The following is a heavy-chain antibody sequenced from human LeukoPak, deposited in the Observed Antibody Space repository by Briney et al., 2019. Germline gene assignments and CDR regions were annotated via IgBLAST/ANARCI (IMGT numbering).Heavy chain of an antibody. CDR2: LYSGGAT. Sequence: GGSLRLSCAASGFTVSTNYMSWVRQAPGKGLEWVSVLYSGGATHYADSVKGRFTISRDNAENTLYLQMNSLRAEDTAVYYCARGYDSDYWGQGTLVTVSS. V-gene: IGHV3-66*01. CDR1: GFTVSTNY. D-gene: IGHD3-22*01. CDR3: ARGYDSDY. J-gene: IGHJ4*02.